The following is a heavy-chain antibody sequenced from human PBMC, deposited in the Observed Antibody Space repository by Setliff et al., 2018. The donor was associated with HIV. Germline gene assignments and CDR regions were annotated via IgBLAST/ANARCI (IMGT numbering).Heavy chain of an antibody. CDR2: ISPYDLS. CDR3: ARQLSNSLES. Sequence: GASVKVSCKTSGYTFNSYGISWVRQAPGQGLEWMGWISPYDLSERISQRFRGRVTMTRGTSINTAYMELSGLRSDDTAVYYCARQLSNSLESWGQGTPVTVSS. V-gene: IGHV1-18*01. D-gene: IGHD1-1*01. J-gene: IGHJ4*02. CDR1: GYTFNSYG.